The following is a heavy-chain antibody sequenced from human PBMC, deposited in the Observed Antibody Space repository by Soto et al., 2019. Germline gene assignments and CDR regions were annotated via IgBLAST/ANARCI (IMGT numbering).Heavy chain of an antibody. V-gene: IGHV5-51*01. Sequence: GESLKISCKTSGYSFTSNWIGWVRQMPGKGLEWMGIIWPGDSDTRYSPSFQGQVTISADKSISTAYLQWSSLKASDTAMYYCTRRPYYYASGINYYYGMDVWGQGTTVTVSS. CDR2: IWPGDSDT. J-gene: IGHJ6*02. CDR3: TRRPYYYASGINYYYGMDV. CDR1: GYSFTSNW. D-gene: IGHD3-10*01.